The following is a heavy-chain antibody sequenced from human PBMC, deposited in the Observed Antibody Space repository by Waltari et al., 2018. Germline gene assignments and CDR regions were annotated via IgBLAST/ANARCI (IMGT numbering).Heavy chain of an antibody. D-gene: IGHD2-15*01. J-gene: IGHJ4*02. V-gene: IGHV3-23*01. CDR2: ISGSGGST. CDR3: AKDQEDIVVVVADY. CDR1: GFPFSSYA. Sequence: EVQLLESGGGLVQPGGSLRLSCVASGFPFSSYAMRWVRQAPGKGLEWVSAISGSGGSTYYADSVKGRFTISRDNSKNTLYLQMNSLRAEDTAVYYCAKDQEDIVVVVADYWGQGTLVTVSS.